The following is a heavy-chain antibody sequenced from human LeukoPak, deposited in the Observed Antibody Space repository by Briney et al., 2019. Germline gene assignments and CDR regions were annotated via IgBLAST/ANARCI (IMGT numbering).Heavy chain of an antibody. V-gene: IGHV4-4*02. J-gene: IGHJ4*02. CDR3: AREGGFYRPLDY. Sequence: SETLSLTCDVSGGSISATNWWTWIRQPPGGGLEWIGEVHLNGRTHYSPSLESRVTMSADMSENHISLQLTSVTAAATAVYYCAREGGFYRPLDYSGPGTLVSVSS. D-gene: IGHD2/OR15-2a*01. CDR2: VHLNGRT. CDR1: GGSISATNW.